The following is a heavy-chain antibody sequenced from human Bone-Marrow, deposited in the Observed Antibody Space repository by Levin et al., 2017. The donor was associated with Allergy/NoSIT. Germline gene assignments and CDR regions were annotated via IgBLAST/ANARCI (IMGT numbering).Heavy chain of an antibody. CDR3: ARENYDSSGYYLHFDH. CDR1: GYTFSSFV. V-gene: IGHV1-18*01. D-gene: IGHD3-22*01. Sequence: GESLKISCKASGYTFSSFVISWVRQAPGQGLEWMGWVSPYSGKTKYVEKFQGRVTMTTDRSTSTAYMELKILRSDDTAVYYCARENYDSSGYYLHFDHWGQGTLVTVSS. CDR2: VSPYSGKT. J-gene: IGHJ4*02.